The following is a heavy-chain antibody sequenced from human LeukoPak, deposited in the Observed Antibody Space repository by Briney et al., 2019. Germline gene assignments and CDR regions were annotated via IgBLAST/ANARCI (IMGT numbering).Heavy chain of an antibody. CDR2: IYYSGST. CDR1: GGSISNYY. D-gene: IGHD3-22*01. V-gene: IGHV4-59*01. CDR3: ANSYDSSGPPI. Sequence: SETLSLACTVSGGSISNYYWSWIRQPPGERLEWIGSIYYSGSTTYSPSLKSRVTISVDTSKNQFSLKLSSVTAADTAVYYCANSYDSSGPPIWGQGTLVTVSS. J-gene: IGHJ4*02.